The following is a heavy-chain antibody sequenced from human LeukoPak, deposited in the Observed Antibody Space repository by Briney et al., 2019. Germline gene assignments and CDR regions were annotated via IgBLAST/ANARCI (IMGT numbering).Heavy chain of an antibody. CDR3: ARRAADSSSLGY. D-gene: IGHD6-6*01. J-gene: IGHJ4*02. CDR1: GYRFTTYW. CDR2: IYPGDSET. Sequence: GESLKISCKGSGYRFTTYWIGWGRQMPGKGMEWMGIIYPGDSETKYSPSFQGQVTISADKSINTVYLQWSSLKASDTATYYCARRAADSSSLGYWGQGTLVTVSS. V-gene: IGHV5-51*01.